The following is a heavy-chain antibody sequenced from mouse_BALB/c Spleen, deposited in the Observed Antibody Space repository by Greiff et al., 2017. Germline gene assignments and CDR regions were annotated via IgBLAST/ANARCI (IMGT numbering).Heavy chain of an antibody. CDR2: ISSGGGST. CDR3: ERSGGNYGGYYAMDY. D-gene: IGHD2-1*01. J-gene: IGHJ4*01. CDR1: GFAFSSYD. V-gene: IGHV5-12-1*01. Sequence: EVKVVESGGGLVKPGGSLKLSCAASGFAFSSYDMSWVRQTPEKRLEWVAYISSGGGSTYYPDTVKGRFTISRDNAKNTLYLQMSSLKSEDTAMYYCERSGGNYGGYYAMDYWGQGTSVTVSS.